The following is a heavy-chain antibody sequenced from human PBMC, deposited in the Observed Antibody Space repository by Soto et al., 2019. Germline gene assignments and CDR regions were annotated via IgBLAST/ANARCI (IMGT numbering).Heavy chain of an antibody. CDR1: GFTFSTYW. CDR2: INQDGSEK. CDR3: SRSLNS. V-gene: IGHV3-7*01. Sequence: LRLSCAASGFTFSTYWMDWVRQTPGKGLEWVANINQDGSEKNYVDSVKGRFTIYRDNAKNSLYLQMSSLTAEDSALYYCSRSLNSWGQGTLVT. J-gene: IGHJ4*02.